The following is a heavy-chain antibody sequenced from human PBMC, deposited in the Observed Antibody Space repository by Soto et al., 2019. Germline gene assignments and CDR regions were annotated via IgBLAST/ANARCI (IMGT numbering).Heavy chain of an antibody. CDR1: GGSISSGGYY. Sequence: SETLSLTCTVSGGSISSGGYYWSWIRQHPGKGLEWIGYIYYSGSTYYNPSLKSRVTISVDTSKNQFSLKLSSVTAADTAVYYCARLSIAAAGPEDFDYWGQGTLVTVSS. CDR2: IYYSGST. D-gene: IGHD6-13*01. J-gene: IGHJ4*02. CDR3: ARLSIAAAGPEDFDY. V-gene: IGHV4-31*03.